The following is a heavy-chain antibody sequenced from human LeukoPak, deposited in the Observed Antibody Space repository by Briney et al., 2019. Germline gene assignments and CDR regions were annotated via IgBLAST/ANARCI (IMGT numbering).Heavy chain of an antibody. Sequence: PSETLSLTCAVYGGSFSGYYWTWIRQPPGKGLEWIGEINHLGSTNYNPSLKSRGTVSVDTSKNQVSLKVRSVTAADTAVYYCARVNYDRAYYFDYWGQGTLVTVSS. CDR1: GGSFSGYY. J-gene: IGHJ4*02. D-gene: IGHD3-22*01. V-gene: IGHV4-34*01. CDR2: INHLGST. CDR3: ARVNYDRAYYFDY.